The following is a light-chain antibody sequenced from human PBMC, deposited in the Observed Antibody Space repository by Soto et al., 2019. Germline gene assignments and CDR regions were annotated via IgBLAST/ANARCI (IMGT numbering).Light chain of an antibody. CDR2: DVS. V-gene: IGLV2-14*03. J-gene: IGLJ1*01. Sequence: SVLTQPASVSGSPGQSITISCTGTSSDVGGYNYVSWYQHHPGKAPKLMIYDVSNRPSGVSNRFSGSKSGNTASLTISGLQPEDDADYYCSSYTTSNTRQIVFGTGTQLTVL. CDR1: SSDVGGYNY. CDR3: SSYTTSNTRQIV.